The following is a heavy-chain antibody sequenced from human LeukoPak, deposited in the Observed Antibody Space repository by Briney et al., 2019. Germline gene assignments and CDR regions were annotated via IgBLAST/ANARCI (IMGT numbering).Heavy chain of an antibody. Sequence: SETLSLTCTVSGDSIISGGYYWSWIRQHPGRGLEWIGYIYYSGTTYYNPSLNSRVTISVDTAKNQFSLKLSSVTAADTAVYYCARGPVGLYDSSGYGRSRGWFDPWGQGTLVTVSS. CDR3: ARGPVGLYDSSGYGRSRGWFDP. CDR2: IYYSGTT. D-gene: IGHD3-22*01. J-gene: IGHJ5*02. CDR1: GDSIISGGYY. V-gene: IGHV4-31*02.